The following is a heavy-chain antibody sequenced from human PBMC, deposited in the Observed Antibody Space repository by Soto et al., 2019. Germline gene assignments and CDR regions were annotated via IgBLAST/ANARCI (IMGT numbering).Heavy chain of an antibody. CDR3: AKPMITYCYDSSDWYFDL. D-gene: IGHD3-22*01. Sequence: PGGSLRLSCAASGFTFSSYGMHWVRQAPGKGLEWVAVISYDGSNKYYADSVKGRFTISRDNSKNTLYLQMNSLRAEDTAVYYCAKPMITYCYDSSDWYFDLWGRGTLVTVSS. CDR1: GFTFSSYG. V-gene: IGHV3-30*18. J-gene: IGHJ2*01. CDR2: ISYDGSNK.